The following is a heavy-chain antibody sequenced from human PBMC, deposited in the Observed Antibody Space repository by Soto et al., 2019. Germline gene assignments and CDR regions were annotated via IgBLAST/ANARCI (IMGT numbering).Heavy chain of an antibody. V-gene: IGHV4-39*01. J-gene: IGHJ3*02. D-gene: IGHD3-10*01. Sequence: QLQLQESGPGLVKPSETLSLTCTVSGDSISSGSYYWGWIRQPPGKGLEWIGTIYYSGSTYSNPSLKSRVTISVVTSNNQFSLKLSSVTAADTAVYYCACYYGSGSYVFGHAFDIWGQGTMVTVSS. CDR1: GDSISSGSYY. CDR2: IYYSGST. CDR3: ACYYGSGSYVFGHAFDI.